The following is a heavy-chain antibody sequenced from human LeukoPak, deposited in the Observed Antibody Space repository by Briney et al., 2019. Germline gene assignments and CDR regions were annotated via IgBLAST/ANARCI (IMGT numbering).Heavy chain of an antibody. D-gene: IGHD2-15*01. Sequence: ASVKVSCKASGYTFTSYGISWVRQAPGQGLEWMGWISAYNGNTNYAQKLQGRVTMTTDTSTSTAYMELRSLRSDDTAVYYCARDPQVGRRYCSGGSCYSYYYGMDVWGQGTTVTVSS. CDR3: ARDPQVGRRYCSGGSCYSYYYGMDV. CDR1: GYTFTSYG. CDR2: ISAYNGNT. J-gene: IGHJ6*02. V-gene: IGHV1-18*01.